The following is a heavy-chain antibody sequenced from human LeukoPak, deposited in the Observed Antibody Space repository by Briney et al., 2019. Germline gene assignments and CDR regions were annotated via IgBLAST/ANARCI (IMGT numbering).Heavy chain of an antibody. CDR3: ARVRVYCSGGSCYFYGGELDY. D-gene: IGHD2-15*01. Sequence: SETLPLTCAVYGGSFSGYYWSWIRQPPGKGLEWIGEINHSGSTNYNPSLKSRVTISVDTSKNQFSLKLSSVTAADTAVYYCARVRVYCSGGSCYFYGGELDYWGQGTLVTVSS. J-gene: IGHJ4*02. V-gene: IGHV4-34*01. CDR2: INHSGST. CDR1: GGSFSGYY.